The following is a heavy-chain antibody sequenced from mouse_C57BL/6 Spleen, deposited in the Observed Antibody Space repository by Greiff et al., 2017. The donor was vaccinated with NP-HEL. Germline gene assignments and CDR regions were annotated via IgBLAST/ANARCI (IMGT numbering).Heavy chain of an antibody. CDR1: GYTFTDYY. V-gene: IGHV1-26*01. CDR3: ARWQDYYGSSSYYFDY. Sequence: VQLQQSGPELVKPGASVKISCKASGYTFTDYYMNWVKQSPGKSLEWIGDINPNNGGTSYNQKFKGKATLTVDKSSSTAYMELRSLTSEDSAVYYCARWQDYYGSSSYYFDYWGQGTTLTVSS. CDR2: INPNNGGT. J-gene: IGHJ2*01. D-gene: IGHD1-1*01.